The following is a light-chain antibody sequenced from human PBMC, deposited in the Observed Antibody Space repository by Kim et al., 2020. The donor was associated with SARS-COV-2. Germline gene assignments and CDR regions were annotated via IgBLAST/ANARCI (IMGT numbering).Light chain of an antibody. J-gene: IGLJ2*01. CDR3: QSYNRDNVL. CDR1: SGSSDYNY. CDR2: EDD. Sequence: GKTVTISCPSSSGSSDYNYVQWYQRLPGGVPTTVIYEDDQRPSGVSDRFSGSIDNSSNSASLTISGLRTEDEADYYCQSYNRDNVLFGGGTQLTVL. V-gene: IGLV6-57*02.